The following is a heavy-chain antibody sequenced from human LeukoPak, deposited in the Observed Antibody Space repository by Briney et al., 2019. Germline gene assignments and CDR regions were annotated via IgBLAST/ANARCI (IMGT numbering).Heavy chain of an antibody. J-gene: IGHJ6*02. CDR1: GYTFTSYY. CDR3: ARESRRVTMIVVVVPGMDV. V-gene: IGHV1-46*01. CDR2: INPSGGST. Sequence: GASVKVSCKASGYTFTSYYMHWVRQAPGQGLEWMGIINPSGGSTSYAQKFQGRVTMTRDTSTTTVYMELSSLRSEDTAVYYCARESRRVTMIVVVVPGMDVWGQGTTVTVSS. D-gene: IGHD3-22*01.